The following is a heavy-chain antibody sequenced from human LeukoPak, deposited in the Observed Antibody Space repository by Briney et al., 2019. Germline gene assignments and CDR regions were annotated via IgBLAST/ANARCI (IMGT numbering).Heavy chain of an antibody. CDR1: GFTFSNYA. CDR3: AKGSRFGVVIIPYFDY. D-gene: IGHD3-3*01. J-gene: IGHJ4*02. CDR2: ISGNGGNT. V-gene: IGHV3-23*01. Sequence: PGGSLRLSCAASGFTFSNYAVSWDRQAPGKGLEWVSAISGNGGNTFYADSVKGRFTITRDNSQNTLYVQMNSLRAEDTAVYYCAKGSRFGVVIIPYFDYWGQGTLVTVSS.